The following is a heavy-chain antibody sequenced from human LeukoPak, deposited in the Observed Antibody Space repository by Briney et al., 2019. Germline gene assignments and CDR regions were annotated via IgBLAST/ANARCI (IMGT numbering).Heavy chain of an antibody. CDR1: GFTFSGSA. Sequence: GGSLKLSCAASGFTFSGSAMHWVRQASGKGLEWVGRIRSKANSYATAYAASVKGRFTISRDDSKNTAYLQMNSLKTEDTAVYYCTRQRGENPQQSTKFDPWGQGTLVTVSS. CDR2: IRSKANSYAT. D-gene: IGHD1-1*01. V-gene: IGHV3-73*01. J-gene: IGHJ5*02. CDR3: TRQRGENPQQSTKFDP.